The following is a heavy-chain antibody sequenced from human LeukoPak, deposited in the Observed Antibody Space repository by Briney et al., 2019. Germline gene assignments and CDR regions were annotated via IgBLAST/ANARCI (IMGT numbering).Heavy chain of an antibody. CDR2: IYYSGST. D-gene: IGHD6-13*01. CDR1: GGSISSSSYY. CDR3: ARPRGIAAAGDY. V-gene: IGHV4-39*01. Sequence: PSETLSLTCTVSGGSISSSSYYWGWIRQPPGKGLEWIGSIYYSGSTYYNPSLKSRVTISVDTSKNQFSLKLSSVTAADTAVYYCARPRGIAAAGDYWGQGTPVTVSS. J-gene: IGHJ4*02.